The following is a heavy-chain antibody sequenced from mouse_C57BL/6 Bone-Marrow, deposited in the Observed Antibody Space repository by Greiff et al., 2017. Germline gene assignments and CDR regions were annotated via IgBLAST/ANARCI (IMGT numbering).Heavy chain of an antibody. CDR1: GYTFTDYE. CDR3: TRRGTYGSSSHWYFDV. V-gene: IGHV1-15*01. Sequence: QVQLKESGAELVRPGASVTLSCKASGYTFTDYEMHWVKQTPVHGLEWIGAIDPETGGTAYNQKFKGKAILTADKSSSTAYMELRSLTSEDSAVYYCTRRGTYGSSSHWYFDVWGTGTTVTVSS. J-gene: IGHJ1*03. CDR2: IDPETGGT. D-gene: IGHD1-1*01.